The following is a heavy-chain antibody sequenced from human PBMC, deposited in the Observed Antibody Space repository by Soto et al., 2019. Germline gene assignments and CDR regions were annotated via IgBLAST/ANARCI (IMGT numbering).Heavy chain of an antibody. J-gene: IGHJ4*02. Sequence: QVQLQESGPALVKPSQTLSHTCTVSGGSIRSGDYYWRWIRQTPGKGMEWIGYIFYSGSTYYNPSLKSRVTISVDTSKNQFSLKLGSVTAADTAVYYCARWLDYGPHFDYWGQGTLVTVSS. V-gene: IGHV4-30-4*01. CDR1: GGSIRSGDYY. CDR3: ARWLDYGPHFDY. CDR2: IFYSGST. D-gene: IGHD4-17*01.